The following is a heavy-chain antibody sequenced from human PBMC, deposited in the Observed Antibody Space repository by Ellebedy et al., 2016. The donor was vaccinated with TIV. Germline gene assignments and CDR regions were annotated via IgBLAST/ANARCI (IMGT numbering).Heavy chain of an antibody. CDR3: ARITIFGVVMEDY. D-gene: IGHD3-3*01. V-gene: IGHV4-30-4*01. J-gene: IGHJ4*02. CDR2: IYYSGST. CDR1: GGSISSGDYY. Sequence: SETLSLXXTVSGGSISSGDYYWSWIRQPPGKGLEWIGYIYYSGSTYYNPSLKSRVTISVDTSKNQFSLKLSSVTAADTAVYYCARITIFGVVMEDYWGQGTLVTVSS.